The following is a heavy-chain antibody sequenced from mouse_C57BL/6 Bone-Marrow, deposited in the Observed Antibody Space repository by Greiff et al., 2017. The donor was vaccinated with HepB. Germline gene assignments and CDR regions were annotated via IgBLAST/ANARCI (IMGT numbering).Heavy chain of an antibody. D-gene: IGHD1-1*01. J-gene: IGHJ1*03. CDR3: ARGNYGSSYHWYFDV. V-gene: IGHV5-16*01. CDR2: INYDGSST. Sequence: EVKLMESEGGLVQPGSSMKLSCTASGFTFSDYYMAWVRQVPEKGLEWVANINYDGSSTYYLDSLKSRFIISRDNAKNILYLQMSSLKSEDTATYYCARGNYGSSYHWYFDVWGTGTTVTVST. CDR1: GFTFSDYY.